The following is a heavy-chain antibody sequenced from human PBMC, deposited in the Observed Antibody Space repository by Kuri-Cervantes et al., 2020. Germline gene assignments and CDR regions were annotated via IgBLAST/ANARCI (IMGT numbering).Heavy chain of an antibody. J-gene: IGHJ4*02. CDR1: GFTFDDYA. Sequence: SLKISCAASGFTFDDYAMHWVRQAPGKGLEWVSGISWNSGSIGYADSVRGRFTISRDNAKNSLYLQMNSLRAEDTAVYYCARAYVDVTFDYWGQGTLVTVSS. D-gene: IGHD2-21*02. CDR2: ISWNSGSI. V-gene: IGHV3-9*01. CDR3: ARAYVDVTFDY.